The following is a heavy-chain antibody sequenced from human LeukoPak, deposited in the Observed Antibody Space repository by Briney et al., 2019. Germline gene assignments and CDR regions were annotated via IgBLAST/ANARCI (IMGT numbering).Heavy chain of an antibody. CDR3: AKGTVSYGGNPALDY. D-gene: IGHD4-23*01. V-gene: IGHV3-23*01. Sequence: GGSLRLSCAASGFTFSSYAMSWVRQAPGKGLEWVSAISGSGGSTYYADSVKGRFTISRDNSKNTLYLQMNSLRAEDTAVYYCAKGTVSYGGNPALDYWGQGTLVTVSS. CDR2: ISGSGGST. CDR1: GFTFSSYA. J-gene: IGHJ4*02.